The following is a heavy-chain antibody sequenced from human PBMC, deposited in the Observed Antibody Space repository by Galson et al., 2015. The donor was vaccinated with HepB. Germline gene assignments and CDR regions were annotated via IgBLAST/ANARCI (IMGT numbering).Heavy chain of an antibody. Sequence: GKGLEWLSYISASTIYTNYADSVKGRFTVSRDNAKNSLNLQMNSLRAEDTDVYYCARVADADYGDHTHFDSWGQGTLVTVSS. J-gene: IGHJ4*02. CDR3: ARVADADYGDHTHFDS. CDR2: ISASTIYT. D-gene: IGHD4-17*01. V-gene: IGHV3-11*06.